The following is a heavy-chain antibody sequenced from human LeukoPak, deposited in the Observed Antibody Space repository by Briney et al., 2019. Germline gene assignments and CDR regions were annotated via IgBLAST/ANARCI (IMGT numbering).Heavy chain of an antibody. CDR2: IKQDGSEK. CDR1: GFTFNSYW. J-gene: IGHJ4*02. CDR3: ARVGWFGELTRHPVGDS. Sequence: GGSLRLSCAASGFTFNSYWMSWVRQAPGKGLEWVANIKQDGSEKNNVDSVRGRFTISRDTAENSLYLEMNRLRDEDMAVYYCARVGWFGELTRHPVGDSWGQGTLVIVSS. D-gene: IGHD3-10*01. V-gene: IGHV3-7*01.